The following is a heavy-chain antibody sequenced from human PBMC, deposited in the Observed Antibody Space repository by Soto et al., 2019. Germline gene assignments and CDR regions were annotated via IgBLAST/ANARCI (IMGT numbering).Heavy chain of an antibody. CDR3: ARGHIVVLPAASRAYYYGLDV. J-gene: IGHJ6*02. Sequence: EVQLVESGGGLVKPGGSLRLSCAASGFTFSIYTMNWVRQAPGKGLEWVSSISRSSDYIYYADSLKGRFTISRDNTKNSLYLQMNSLGVEDTAVYYCARGHIVVLPAASRAYYYGLDVWGQGTTVTVSS. CDR2: ISRSSDYI. CDR1: GFTFSIYT. V-gene: IGHV3-21*01. D-gene: IGHD2-2*01.